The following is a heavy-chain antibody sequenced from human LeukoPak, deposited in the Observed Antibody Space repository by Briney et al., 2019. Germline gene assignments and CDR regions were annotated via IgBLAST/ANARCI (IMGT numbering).Heavy chain of an antibody. CDR1: GFTFSSYS. Sequence: PGGSLRLSCAASGFTFSSYSMNWVRQAPGKGLEWVSSISSSSSYIYYADSVKGRFTISRDNAKNSLYLQMNSLRAEDTAVYYCARDLYYDILTGYLPTGAFDIWGQGTMVTVSS. D-gene: IGHD3-9*01. CDR2: ISSSSSYI. J-gene: IGHJ3*02. V-gene: IGHV3-21*01. CDR3: ARDLYYDILTGYLPTGAFDI.